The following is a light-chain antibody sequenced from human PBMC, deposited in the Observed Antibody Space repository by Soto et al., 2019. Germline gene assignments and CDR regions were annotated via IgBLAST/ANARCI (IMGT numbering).Light chain of an antibody. CDR2: DVN. V-gene: IGLV2-14*03. J-gene: IGLJ2*01. CDR1: SSDVGAYNY. Sequence: QSALTQPASVSGSPGQSITISCTGTSSDVGAYNYVSWYQQHPDKAPKLMIYDVNNRPSGVSNRFSGSKSGNTASLTISGLQPEGEADYYCSSYASGSSVVFGGGTKLTVL. CDR3: SSYASGSSVV.